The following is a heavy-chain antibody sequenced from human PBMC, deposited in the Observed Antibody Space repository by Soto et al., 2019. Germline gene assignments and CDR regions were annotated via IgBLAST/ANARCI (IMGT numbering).Heavy chain of an antibody. V-gene: IGHV1-58*01. D-gene: IGHD3-22*01. J-gene: IGHJ3*02. Sequence: QMQLVQSGPEVKKPGTSVKVSCKASGFTFTSSAVQWVRQARGQRLEWIGWIVVGSGNTNYAQKFQERVTITRDMSTSTAYMELSSLRSEDTAVYYCAAVESYYDSSGYYYDAFDIWGQGTMVTVSS. CDR1: GFTFTSSA. CDR2: IVVGSGNT. CDR3: AAVESYYDSSGYYYDAFDI.